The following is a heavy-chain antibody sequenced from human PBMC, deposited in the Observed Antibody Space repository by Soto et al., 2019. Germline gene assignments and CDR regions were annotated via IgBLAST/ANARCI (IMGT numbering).Heavy chain of an antibody. CDR2: IYYSGST. CDR1: GDSITSYY. V-gene: IGHV4-59*01. J-gene: IGHJ5*02. Sequence: PSETLSLTCTVSGDSITSYYWSWIRQPPGKGLEWIGYIYYSGSTNYNPSLKSRVSISVDTSKNQFSLRLSSVTAADTAMYYCARETGVRYTFDPWGQGTLVTVSS. D-gene: IGHD3-9*01. CDR3: ARETGVRYTFDP.